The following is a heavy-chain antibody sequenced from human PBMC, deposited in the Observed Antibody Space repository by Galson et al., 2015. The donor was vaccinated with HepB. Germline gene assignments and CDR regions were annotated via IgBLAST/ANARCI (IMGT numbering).Heavy chain of an antibody. D-gene: IGHD3-22*01. Sequence: SLRLSCAASGFTFNKAWMSWVRQAPGKGLEWVGRIKSKTDGGTTDYAAPVKGRFSISRDDSKNTLYLQMNSLKSEDTAVYYCLDDYDSSGYVGVWGQGTLVTVSS. J-gene: IGHJ4*02. V-gene: IGHV3-15*01. CDR2: IKSKTDGGTT. CDR1: GFTFNKAW. CDR3: LDDYDSSGYVGV.